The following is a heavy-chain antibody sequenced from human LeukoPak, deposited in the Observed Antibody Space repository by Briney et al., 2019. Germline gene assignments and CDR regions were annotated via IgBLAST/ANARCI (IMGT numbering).Heavy chain of an antibody. Sequence: ASVKVSCKASGYTFTGYYMHWVRQAPGQGLEWMGIIIPGGGSTSYAQKFQGRVTMTRDTSTSTVYMELSSLRSDDTAVYYCARVTSDDAFDIWGQGTMVTVSS. CDR3: ARVTSDDAFDI. CDR2: IIPGGGST. J-gene: IGHJ3*02. CDR1: GYTFTGYY. V-gene: IGHV1-46*01.